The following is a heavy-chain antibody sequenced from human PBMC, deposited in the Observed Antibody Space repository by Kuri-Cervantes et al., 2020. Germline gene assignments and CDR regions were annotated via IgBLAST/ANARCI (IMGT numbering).Heavy chain of an antibody. CDR2: IYTSGST. CDR1: GGSISSGSYY. Sequence: LRLSCTVSGGSISSGSYYWSWIRQPAGKGLEWIGRIYTSGSTNYNPSLKSRVTISVDRSKNQFSLKLSSVAAADTAVYYCARGTTATHIYYYYGMDVWGQGTTVTVSS. CDR3: ARGTTATHIYYYYGMDV. V-gene: IGHV4-61*02. J-gene: IGHJ6*02. D-gene: IGHD4-17*01.